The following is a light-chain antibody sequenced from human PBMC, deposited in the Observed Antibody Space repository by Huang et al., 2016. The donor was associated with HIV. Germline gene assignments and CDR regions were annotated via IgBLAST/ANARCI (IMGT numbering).Light chain of an antibody. CDR2: WSS. V-gene: IGKV4-1*01. Sequence: DIVMTQSPDSLAVSLGERATIDCKSSQSVLYSSNNQNYLAWYQQKSGQSPKFLIYWSSTRESGVPDRFSGSGSGTDFTLTISSLQAEDVAVYFCQQYYSIPWTFGQGTKVEVK. CDR1: QSVLYSSNNQNY. CDR3: QQYYSIPWT. J-gene: IGKJ1*01.